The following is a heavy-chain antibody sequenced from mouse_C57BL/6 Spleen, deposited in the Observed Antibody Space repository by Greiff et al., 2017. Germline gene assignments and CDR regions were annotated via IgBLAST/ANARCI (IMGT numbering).Heavy chain of an antibody. J-gene: IGHJ4*01. Sequence: EVHLVESGGGLVKPGGSLKLSCAASGFTFSDYGMHWVRQAPEKGLEWVAYISSGSSTIYYADTVKGRFTISRDNAKNTLFLQMTSLRSEDTAMYYCARVYNPLLDAMDYWGQGTSVTVSS. V-gene: IGHV5-17*01. CDR2: ISSGSSTI. CDR1: GFTFSDYG. CDR3: ARVYNPLLDAMDY. D-gene: IGHD1-3*01.